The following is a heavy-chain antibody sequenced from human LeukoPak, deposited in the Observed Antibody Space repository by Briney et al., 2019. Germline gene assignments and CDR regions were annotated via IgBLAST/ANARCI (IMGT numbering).Heavy chain of an antibody. D-gene: IGHD5-12*01. CDR1: GFTFSSYA. V-gene: IGHV3-23*01. CDR3: ARKYSGFDY. J-gene: IGHJ4*02. Sequence: GGSLRLSCAVSGFTFSSYAMNWVRQVPGKGLEWVSIIYGNGATTDYADSVKGRFTISRDDSKNTLYLQMNSLRAEDTAVYYCARKYSGFDYWGQGTLVTVSS. CDR2: IYGNGATT.